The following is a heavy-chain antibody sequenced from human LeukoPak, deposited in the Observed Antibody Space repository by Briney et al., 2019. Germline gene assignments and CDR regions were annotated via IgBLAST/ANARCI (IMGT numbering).Heavy chain of an antibody. D-gene: IGHD4-17*01. CDR1: GFTFSSYW. V-gene: IGHV3-48*04. Sequence: GGSLRLSCAASGFTFSSYWMSWVRQAPGKGLEWVSYISSSGSTIYYADSVKGRFTISRDNAKNSLYLQMNSLRAGDTAVYYCARRRDDYGDYVFDYWGQGTLVTVSS. CDR3: ARRRDDYGDYVFDY. J-gene: IGHJ4*02. CDR2: ISSSGSTI.